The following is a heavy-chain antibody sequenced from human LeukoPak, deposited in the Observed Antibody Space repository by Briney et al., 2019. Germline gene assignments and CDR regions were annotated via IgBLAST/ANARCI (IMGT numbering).Heavy chain of an antibody. J-gene: IGHJ6*02. CDR2: IVVGSGNA. Sequence: ASVKVSCKASGFTFTSSAMQWARQARGQRLEWIGWIVVGSGNANYAQKFQERVTITRDMSTSTAYMELSSLRSEDTAVYYCAASLAPGYGMDVWGQGTTVTVSS. V-gene: IGHV1-58*02. D-gene: IGHD3-10*01. CDR1: GFTFTSSA. CDR3: AASLAPGYGMDV.